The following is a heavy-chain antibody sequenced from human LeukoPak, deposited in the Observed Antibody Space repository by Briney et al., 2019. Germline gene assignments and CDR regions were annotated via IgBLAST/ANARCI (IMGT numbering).Heavy chain of an antibody. CDR2: ISSSSSTI. J-gene: IGHJ2*01. Sequence: GGSLRLSCAASGFTFSSYSMNWVRQAPGKGLEWVSYISSSSSTIYYADSVKGRFTISRDNAKNSLYLQMNSLRDEDTAVYYCARGGLGPWPTEPGYWYFDLWGRGTLVTVSS. CDR1: GFTFSSYS. CDR3: ARGGLGPWPTEPGYWYFDL. V-gene: IGHV3-48*02. D-gene: IGHD1-1*01.